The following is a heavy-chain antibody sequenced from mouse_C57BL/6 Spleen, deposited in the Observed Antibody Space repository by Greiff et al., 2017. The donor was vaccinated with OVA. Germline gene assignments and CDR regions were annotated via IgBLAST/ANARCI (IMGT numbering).Heavy chain of an antibody. CDR3: ATCGNLDFDY. CDR2: IDPSDSYT. D-gene: IGHD2-1*01. J-gene: IGHJ2*01. Sequence: QVQLQQPGAELVKPGASVKLSCKASGYTFTSYWMQWVKQRPGQGLEWIGEIDPSDSYTNYNHKFKGKATLTVDTSSSTAYMQLSSLTSEDSAVYYCATCGNLDFDYGGEGTTRTGTS. V-gene: IGHV1-50*01. CDR1: GYTFTSYW.